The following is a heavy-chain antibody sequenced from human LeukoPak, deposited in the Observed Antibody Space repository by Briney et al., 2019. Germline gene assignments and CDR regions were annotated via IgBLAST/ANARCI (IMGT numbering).Heavy chain of an antibody. CDR1: GGSISSGGYS. CDR3: ARACSSTSCYSYDAFDI. D-gene: IGHD2-2*01. Sequence: PSETLSLTCAVSGGSISSGGYSWSWIRQPPGKGLEWIGYIYHSGSTYYNPSLKSRVTISVDRSKNQFSLKLSSVTAADTAVYYCARACSSTSCYSYDAFDIWGQGTMVTVSS. CDR2: IYHSGST. J-gene: IGHJ3*02. V-gene: IGHV4-30-2*01.